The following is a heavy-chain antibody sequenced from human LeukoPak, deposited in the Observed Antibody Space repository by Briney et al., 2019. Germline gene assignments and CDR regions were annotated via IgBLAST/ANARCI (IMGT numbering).Heavy chain of an antibody. V-gene: IGHV3-21*01. CDR3: ARDYLYCGGDCFVDD. J-gene: IGHJ4*02. CDR1: GFTFSSYS. CDR2: ISSSSRYI. Sequence: GGSLRLSCAASGFTFSSYSMNWVRQAPGKGLEWVSSISSSSRYIYDADSVKGRFTVSRDNAKNSLYLQMNSLRAEDTAVYYCARDYLYCGGDCFVDDWGQGTLVTVSS. D-gene: IGHD2-21*02.